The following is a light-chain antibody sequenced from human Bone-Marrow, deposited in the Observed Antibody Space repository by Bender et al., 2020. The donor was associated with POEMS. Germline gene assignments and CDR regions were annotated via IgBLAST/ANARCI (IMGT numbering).Light chain of an antibody. V-gene: IGLV2-14*03. CDR3: SSYTSSSAVV. Sequence: HSALTQPASVSGSPGQSITISCTGTSRDIGTYDYVSWYQQHPGKAPKLIIYDVSNRPSGVSDRFSGSKSGNTASLTISGLQSEDEADYYCSSYTSSSAVVFGGGTKVTVL. J-gene: IGLJ2*01. CDR2: DVS. CDR1: SRDIGTYDY.